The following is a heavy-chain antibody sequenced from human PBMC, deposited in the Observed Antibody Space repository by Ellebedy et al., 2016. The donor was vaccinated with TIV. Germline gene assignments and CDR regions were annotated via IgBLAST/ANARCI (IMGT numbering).Heavy chain of an antibody. CDR3: ARLGSYPYGGMDV. V-gene: IGHV1-2*02. CDR2: INPNSGGT. CDR1: GYTFTSYG. D-gene: IGHD1-26*01. Sequence: ASVKVSXXASGYTFTSYGISWVRQAPGQGLEWMGWINPNSGGTNYAQKFQGRVTMTRDTSISTAYMELSRLRSDDTAVYYCARLGSYPYGGMDVWGQGTTVTVSS. J-gene: IGHJ6*02.